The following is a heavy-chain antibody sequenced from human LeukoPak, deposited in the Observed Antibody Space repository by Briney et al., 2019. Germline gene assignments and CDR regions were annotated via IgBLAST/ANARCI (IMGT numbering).Heavy chain of an antibody. Sequence: ASVKVSCKASGYTFANYGINWVRQAPGQGLEWMGWISLDSGKTGYAQRVQGRVTLTTDTSTSTAYMELRSLRSDDTAVYFCARVTYLRPYQLDYWGQGTLVSISS. J-gene: IGHJ4*02. D-gene: IGHD2-2*01. CDR3: ARVTYLRPYQLDY. CDR2: ISLDSGKT. CDR1: GYTFANYG. V-gene: IGHV1-18*01.